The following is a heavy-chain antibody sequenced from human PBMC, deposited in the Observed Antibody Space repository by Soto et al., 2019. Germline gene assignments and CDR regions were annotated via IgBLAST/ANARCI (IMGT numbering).Heavy chain of an antibody. Sequence: QVQLVQSGAEVKKPGSSVKVSCKASGGTFSSYAISWVRQAPGQGLEWTGGIVPTFGTANYAQKVQGRGTITADESTSTAYMELSSLRSEDTAVYYCASSPNYYDSSGYNFQHWGQGTLVTVSS. CDR3: ASSPNYYDSSGYNFQH. D-gene: IGHD3-22*01. CDR1: GGTFSSYA. V-gene: IGHV1-69*12. CDR2: IVPTFGTA. J-gene: IGHJ1*01.